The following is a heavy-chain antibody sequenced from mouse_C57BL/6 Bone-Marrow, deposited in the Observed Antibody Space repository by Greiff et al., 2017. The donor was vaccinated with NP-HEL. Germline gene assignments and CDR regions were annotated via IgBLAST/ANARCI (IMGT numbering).Heavy chain of an antibody. CDR1: GFTFSDYG. Sequence: EVKVEESGGGLVQPGGSLKLSCAASGFTFSDYGMAWVRQAPRKGPEWVAFISNLAYSIYYADTVTGRFTISRENAKNTLYLEMSSLRSEDTAMYYCARHGNWEGDYYAMDYWGQGTSVTVSS. D-gene: IGHD4-1*01. V-gene: IGHV5-15*04. CDR2: ISNLAYSI. J-gene: IGHJ4*01. CDR3: ARHGNWEGDYYAMDY.